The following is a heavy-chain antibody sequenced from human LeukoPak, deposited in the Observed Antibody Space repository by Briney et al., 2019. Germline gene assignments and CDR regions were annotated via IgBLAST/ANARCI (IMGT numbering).Heavy chain of an antibody. D-gene: IGHD6-13*01. J-gene: IGHJ4*02. CDR3: ATVILYSSSFDY. CDR2: FDPEDGET. V-gene: IGHV1-24*01. Sequence: ASVKVSCKVSGYTPTDLSMHWVRQAPGKGLEWMGGFDPEDGETIYAQKFQGRVTMTEDTSTDTAYMELSSLRSEDTAVYYCATVILYSSSFDYWGQGTLVTVSS. CDR1: GYTPTDLS.